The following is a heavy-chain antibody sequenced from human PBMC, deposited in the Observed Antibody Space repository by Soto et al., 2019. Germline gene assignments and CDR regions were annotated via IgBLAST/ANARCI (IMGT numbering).Heavy chain of an antibody. V-gene: IGHV3-23*01. CDR3: AKNRGRVTTSGHFDY. J-gene: IGHJ4*02. CDR1: GFTFSGYA. D-gene: IGHD4-17*01. CDR2: IHGGGNSA. Sequence: EVQLLESGGDLVQPGRSLRLSCAASGFTFSGYAMSWVRQAPGKGLEWVSVIHGGGNSAYYADSVKGRFTISRDNSKNTLYLQMSGLRGEDTAVYYCAKNRGRVTTSGHFDYWGQGTLVTVSS.